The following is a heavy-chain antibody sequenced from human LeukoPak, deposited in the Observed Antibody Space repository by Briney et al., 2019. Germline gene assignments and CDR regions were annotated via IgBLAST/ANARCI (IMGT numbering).Heavy chain of an antibody. CDR3: ARAYYDFWSGSNWFDP. D-gene: IGHD3-3*01. J-gene: IGHJ5*02. Sequence: GGSLRLSCAASGFTFNNYAMTWVRQAPGRGLEWVSTISNSGGSTYYADSVKGRFSISRDNSKNTLYLQMNSLRAEDTAVYYCARAYYDFWSGSNWFDPWGQGTLVTVSS. V-gene: IGHV3-23*01. CDR1: GFTFNNYA. CDR2: ISNSGGST.